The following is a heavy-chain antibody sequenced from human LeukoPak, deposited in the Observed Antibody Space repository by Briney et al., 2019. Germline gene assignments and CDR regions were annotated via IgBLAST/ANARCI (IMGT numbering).Heavy chain of an antibody. Sequence: PGGSLRLSCAASGFTFRSYAMSWVRQAPGKGLEWVANIKQDGSEKHYVDSVKGRFTIARDNAKNSLYLQMNSVRAEDTAVYYCARTFWSGNGYYFEYWGQGSLVTVSS. V-gene: IGHV3-7*04. CDR2: IKQDGSEK. D-gene: IGHD3-3*01. CDR1: GFTFRSYA. CDR3: ARTFWSGNGYYFEY. J-gene: IGHJ4*02.